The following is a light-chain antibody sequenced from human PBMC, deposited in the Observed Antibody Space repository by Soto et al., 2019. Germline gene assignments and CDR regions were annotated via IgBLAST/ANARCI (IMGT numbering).Light chain of an antibody. CDR1: SSDVGGHNY. CDR3: SSYTSTRTYV. V-gene: IGLV2-14*01. CDR2: EVS. Sequence: QSALTQPASVSGSPGQSITISCTGTSSDVGGHNYVSWYQQHPGKAPKLMIYEVSNRPSGVSNRFSGSKSGNTASLTISGLQAEDEADYYCSSYTSTRTYVFGTGTKLTLL. J-gene: IGLJ1*01.